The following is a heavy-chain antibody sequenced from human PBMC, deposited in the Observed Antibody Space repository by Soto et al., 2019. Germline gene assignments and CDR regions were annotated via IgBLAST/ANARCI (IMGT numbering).Heavy chain of an antibody. V-gene: IGHV3-30-3*01. Sequence: GGSLRLSCAASGFTFSSYAMHWVRQAPGKGLEWVAVISYDGSNKYYADSVKGRFTISRDNSKNTLYLQMNSLRAEDTAVYYCARGLIAARPGYFDYWGQGTLVTVSS. CDR3: ARGLIAARPGYFDY. J-gene: IGHJ4*02. CDR1: GFTFSSYA. CDR2: ISYDGSNK. D-gene: IGHD6-6*01.